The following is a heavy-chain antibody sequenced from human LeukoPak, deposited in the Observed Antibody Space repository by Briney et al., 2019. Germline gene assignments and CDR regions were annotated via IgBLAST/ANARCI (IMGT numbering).Heavy chain of an antibody. Sequence: GASVKVSCKASGYSFKTHGISWVRQAPGQGLEWIGWISSYSTYTTDAQKFQGRVTMTTDTSTSTGYLELRSLTSDDTAVYYCARTGSIYGHETFDTWGQGTVVTVSS. CDR3: ARTGSIYGHETFDT. CDR1: GYSFKTHG. D-gene: IGHD5-18*01. CDR2: ISSYSTYT. J-gene: IGHJ3*02. V-gene: IGHV1-18*01.